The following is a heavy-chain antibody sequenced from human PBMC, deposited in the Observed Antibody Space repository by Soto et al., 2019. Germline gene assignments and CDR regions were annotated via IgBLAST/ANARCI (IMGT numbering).Heavy chain of an antibody. V-gene: IGHV1-2*04. J-gene: IGHJ4*02. D-gene: IGHD6-19*01. Sequence: ASVKVSCKASGYTFTGYYMHWVRLAPGQGLEWMGWINPNSGGTNYAQKFQGWVTMTRDTSISTAYMELSRLRSDDTAVYYCARDPYSSGFHYFDYWGQGTLDTVSS. CDR3: ARDPYSSGFHYFDY. CDR1: GYTFTGYY. CDR2: INPNSGGT.